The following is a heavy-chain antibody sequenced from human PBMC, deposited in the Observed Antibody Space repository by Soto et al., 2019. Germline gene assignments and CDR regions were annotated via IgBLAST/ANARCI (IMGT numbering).Heavy chain of an antibody. Sequence: QLQLQEPGSGLVKPSQTLSLTCAVSGGSISSGRYSWNWIRQPPGKGLEWIGYIDQSGSTSYSPSLKSRVTISLDRSKNQFSLTLNSLTAADTAVYYCARQGECALGVCYGNWFDPWGQGTLVTVSS. J-gene: IGHJ5*02. CDR1: GGSISSGRYS. CDR2: IDQSGST. V-gene: IGHV4-30-2*01. D-gene: IGHD2-8*01. CDR3: ARQGECALGVCYGNWFDP.